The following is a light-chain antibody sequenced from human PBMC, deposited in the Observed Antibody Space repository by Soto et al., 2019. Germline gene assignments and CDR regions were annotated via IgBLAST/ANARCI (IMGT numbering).Light chain of an antibody. CDR2: EVS. V-gene: IGLV2-14*01. CDR1: SSDIGAYNY. CDR3: SSFTSTTILV. Sequence: QSALTQPASVSGSPGQSITISCTGSSSDIGAYNYVSWYQQSPGKAPKLIIYEVSNRPSGISNRFSGSKSGNTASLTISGVQAEDEADYHCSSFTSTTILVFGGGTKLTVL. J-gene: IGLJ2*01.